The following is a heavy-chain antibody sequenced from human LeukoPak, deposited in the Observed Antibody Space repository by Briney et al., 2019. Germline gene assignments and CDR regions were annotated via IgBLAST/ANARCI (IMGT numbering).Heavy chain of an antibody. CDR2: ISGSGGST. CDR3: AKIPSPGYYYDSSGNDY. V-gene: IGHV3-23*01. Sequence: GGSLRLSCAASGFTFSSYAMSWVRQAPGKGLEWVSAISGSGGSTYYADSVKGRFTISRDNSKNTLYLQMNSLRAEDTAVYYCAKIPSPGYYYDSSGNDYWGQGTLATVSS. CDR1: GFTFSSYA. J-gene: IGHJ4*02. D-gene: IGHD3-22*01.